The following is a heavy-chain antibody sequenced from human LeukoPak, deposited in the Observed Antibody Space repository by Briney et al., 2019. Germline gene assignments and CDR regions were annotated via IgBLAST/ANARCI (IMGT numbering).Heavy chain of an antibody. CDR2: IKSKTDGETT. CDR3: TTDLGTYYHGSQRLIPIDY. CDR1: GFTFTNAW. J-gene: IGHJ4*02. V-gene: IGHV3-15*01. D-gene: IGHD3-10*01. Sequence: GGSLRLSCVDSGFTFTNAWMSWVRQAPGKGLEWIGRIKSKTDGETTNYAEPMRGRFTISRDDSKGAVYLQMNSLKIEDTAVYYCTTDLGTYYHGSQRLIPIDYWGQGTLVTVSS.